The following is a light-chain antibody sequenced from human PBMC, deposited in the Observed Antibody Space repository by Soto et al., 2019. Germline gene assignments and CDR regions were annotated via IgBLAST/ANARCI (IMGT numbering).Light chain of an antibody. CDR1: QSVDTN. CDR2: GAS. CDR3: QQYNNWPPYT. J-gene: IGKJ2*01. V-gene: IGKV3-15*01. Sequence: ETVMTQSQATLSVSPGERATLSCRASQSVDTNLAWYQQKPGQAPRLLIYGASTRATDIPARFSGSGSGTEFTLTISSLQSEDFAVYYCQQYNNWPPYTFAQGTKLEIK.